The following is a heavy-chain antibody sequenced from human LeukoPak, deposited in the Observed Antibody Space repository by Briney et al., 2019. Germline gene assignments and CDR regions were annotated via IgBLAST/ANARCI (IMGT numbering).Heavy chain of an antibody. J-gene: IGHJ5*02. V-gene: IGHV1-46*01. D-gene: IGHD2-21*02. CDR3: ARELLKRNWFDP. CDR2: INPSGGST. CDR1: GYTFTSYD. Sequence: ASVKVSCKASGYTFTSYDINWVRQAPGQGLEWMGIINPSGGSTSYAQKFQGRVTMTRDTSTSTVYTELSSLRSEDTAVYYCARELLKRNWFDPWGQGTLVTVSS.